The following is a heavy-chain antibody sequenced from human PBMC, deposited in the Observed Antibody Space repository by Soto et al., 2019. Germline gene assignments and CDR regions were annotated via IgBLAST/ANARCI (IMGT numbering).Heavy chain of an antibody. D-gene: IGHD4-17*01. CDR1: GFTFSSYW. J-gene: IGHJ4*02. CDR2: INSDGSST. CDR3: ARGFPATVTTAPLGY. Sequence: GGSLRLSCAASGFTFSSYWMHWVRQAPGKGLVWVSRINSDGSSTNYADFVKGRFTISRDNAKNSLYLQMNSLRAEDTAVYYCARGFPATVTTAPLGYWGQGTLVTVSS. V-gene: IGHV3-74*01.